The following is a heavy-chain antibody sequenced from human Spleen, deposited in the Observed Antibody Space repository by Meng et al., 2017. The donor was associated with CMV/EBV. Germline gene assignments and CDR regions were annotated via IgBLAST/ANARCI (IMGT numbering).Heavy chain of an antibody. CDR1: GFTFSGYA. CDR3: AKSCQRPGGPFDY. D-gene: IGHD1-14*01. J-gene: IGHJ4*02. Sequence: CADSGFTFSGYAMSWVRQAPGKGLEWVSAISGSGGGTYYADSVKGRFTISRDNSKNTLYLQMNSLRAEDTAVYYCAKSCQRPGGPFDYWGQGTLVTVSS. CDR2: ISGSGGGT. V-gene: IGHV3-23*01.